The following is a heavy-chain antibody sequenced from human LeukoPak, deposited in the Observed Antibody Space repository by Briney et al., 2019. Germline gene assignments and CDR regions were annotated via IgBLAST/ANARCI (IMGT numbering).Heavy chain of an antibody. CDR2: VHLDGRT. CDR3: AREGGFYRPLDY. Sequence: SETLSLTCAVSGGSVSSTNWRTWFRQPPGKGLEWIGEVHLDGRTNYKPSLTGRLTMSVDLYENHISLKLTSVTAADTAVYYCAREGGFYRPLDYSGQGTLVTVSS. D-gene: IGHD3-3*01. V-gene: IGHV4-4*02. CDR1: GGSVSSTNW. J-gene: IGHJ4*02.